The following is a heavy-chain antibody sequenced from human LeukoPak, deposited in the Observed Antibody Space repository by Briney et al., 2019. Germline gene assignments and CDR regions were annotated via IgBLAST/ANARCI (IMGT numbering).Heavy chain of an antibody. CDR3: ARDRAMADY. CDR2: INTGNGNT. V-gene: IGHV1-3*04. D-gene: IGHD5-18*01. Sequence: GASVKVSCKASGYIFTSYPIYWVRQAPGQRLEWMGWINTGNGNTKYSQRFEGRVTVITDTSAAAAYMELSSLRSEDTAVYYCARDRAMADYWGQGTLVTVSS. J-gene: IGHJ4*02. CDR1: GYIFTSYP.